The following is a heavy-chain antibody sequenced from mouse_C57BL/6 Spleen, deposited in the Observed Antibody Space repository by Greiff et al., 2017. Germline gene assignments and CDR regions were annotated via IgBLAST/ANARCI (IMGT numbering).Heavy chain of an antibody. D-gene: IGHD3-2*02. CDR1: GFTFTDYY. Sequence: EVKLMESGGGLVQPGGSLSLSCAASGFTFTDYYMSWVRQPPGKALEWLGFIRNKANGYTTEYSASVKGRFTISRDNSQSILYLQMNALRAEDSATYYCARWGRDSSGYFDYWGQGTTLTVSS. J-gene: IGHJ2*01. CDR3: ARWGRDSSGYFDY. V-gene: IGHV7-3*01. CDR2: IRNKANGYTT.